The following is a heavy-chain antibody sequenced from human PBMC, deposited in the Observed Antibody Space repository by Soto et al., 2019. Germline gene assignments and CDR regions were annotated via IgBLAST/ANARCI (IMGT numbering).Heavy chain of an antibody. CDR3: ATGDRYYYDSSGNFDY. J-gene: IGHJ4*02. CDR2: ISWDGGST. Sequence: EVQLVESGGFVVQPGGSLRLSCAASGFTFDDYTMHWVRQAPGKGLEWVSLISWDGGSTYYADSVKGRFTISRDNSKNSLYRQMNSLRTEDTALYYCATGDRYYYDSSGNFDYWGQGTLVTVSS. CDR1: GFTFDDYT. D-gene: IGHD3-22*01. V-gene: IGHV3-43*01.